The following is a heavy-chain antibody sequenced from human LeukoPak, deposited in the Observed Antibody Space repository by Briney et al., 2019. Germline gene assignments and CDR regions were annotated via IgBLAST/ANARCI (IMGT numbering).Heavy chain of an antibody. D-gene: IGHD5-24*01. CDR3: TRHGEMATSSGWFDP. CDR1: DDSISDYY. Sequence: PSETLSLTCTVSDDSISDYYRGWIRQPPGKGLEWIGNFHNSGTSTYNPSLKSRVTISVDTSKNQFSLKLSSVTAADTAVYYCTRHGEMATSSGWFDPWGQGTLVTVPS. J-gene: IGHJ5*02. CDR2: FHNSGTS. V-gene: IGHV4-59*08.